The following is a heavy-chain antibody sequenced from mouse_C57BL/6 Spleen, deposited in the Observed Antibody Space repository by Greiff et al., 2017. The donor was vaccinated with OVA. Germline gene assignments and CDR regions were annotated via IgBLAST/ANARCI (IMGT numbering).Heavy chain of an antibody. Sequence: VQLKQSGPELVKPGASVKISCKASGYSFTDYNMNWVKQSNGKSLEWIGVINPNYGSTSYNQKFKGKATLTVDQSSSTAYMQLNSLTSEDSAVYYCAREIVTTGPATGFAYWGQGTLVTVSA. CDR1: GYSFTDYN. J-gene: IGHJ3*01. CDR3: AREIVTTGPATGFAY. D-gene: IGHD2-12*01. V-gene: IGHV1-39*01. CDR2: INPNYGST.